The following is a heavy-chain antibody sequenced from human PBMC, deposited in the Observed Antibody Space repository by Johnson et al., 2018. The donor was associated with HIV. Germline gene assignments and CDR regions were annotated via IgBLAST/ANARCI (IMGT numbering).Heavy chain of an antibody. CDR1: GFTFRNYA. J-gene: IGHJ3*02. CDR3: AKGPQGIATPDAFDI. Sequence: QMQMVESGGGVVQPGTSLRLSCAASGFTFRNYAMHWVRQAPGKGLEWVAVISYDGSDKYYADSVKGRFTISRDNSKNTLYLQMNSLRAEDTAVYYCAKGPQGIATPDAFDIWGQGTMVTVSS. D-gene: IGHD2-21*01. V-gene: IGHV3-30*18. CDR2: ISYDGSDK.